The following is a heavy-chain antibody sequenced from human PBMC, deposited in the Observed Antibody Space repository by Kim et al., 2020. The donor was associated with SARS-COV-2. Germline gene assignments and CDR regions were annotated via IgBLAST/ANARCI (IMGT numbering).Heavy chain of an antibody. Sequence: SETLSLTCTVSGVSIRSGGYYWSWIRQHPGKGLEWIGYIYYSGSTYYNPSLKSRVTISVDTSKNQFSLKLSSVTAADTAVYYCARALVGTMFGVSIINW. V-gene: IGHV4-31*03. CDR2: IYYSGST. J-gene: IGHJ5*01. CDR1: GVSIRSGGYY. D-gene: IGHD3-3*01. CDR3: ARALVGTMFGVSIINW.